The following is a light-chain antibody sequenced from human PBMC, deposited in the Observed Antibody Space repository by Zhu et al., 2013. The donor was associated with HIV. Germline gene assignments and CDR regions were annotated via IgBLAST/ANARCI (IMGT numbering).Light chain of an antibody. CDR2: EVS. Sequence: QSALTQPASVSGSPGQSITISCTGTFSDVGGYKYVSWYQQNPGKAPRLIIYEVSIRPSGVPDRFSGSKSGTTASLIISGLQAEDEGDYYCNSFTTSGTLVFGGGTKLTVL. CDR3: NSFTTSGTLV. CDR1: FSDVGGYKY. J-gene: IGLJ3*02. V-gene: IGLV2-14*01.